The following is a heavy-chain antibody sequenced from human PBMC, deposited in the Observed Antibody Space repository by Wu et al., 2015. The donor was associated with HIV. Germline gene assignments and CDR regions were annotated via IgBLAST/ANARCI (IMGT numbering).Heavy chain of an antibody. Sequence: QVQLVQSGAEVKKPGASVKVSCKASGYKFTDFYIHWVRQAPGQGLEWLGWVNSDNGGTNYELKFHGRVTMTRDTSSTTSYMELSRLTSADTAVYYCARTSDWPYYYGMDVWGKGPRS. V-gene: IGHV1-2*02. CDR3: ARTSDWPYYYGMDV. CDR1: GYKFTDFY. CDR2: VNSDNGGT. D-gene: IGHD6-19*01. J-gene: IGHJ6*01.